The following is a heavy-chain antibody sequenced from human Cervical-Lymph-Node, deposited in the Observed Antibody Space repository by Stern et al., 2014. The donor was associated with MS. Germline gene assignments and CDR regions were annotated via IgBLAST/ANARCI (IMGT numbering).Heavy chain of an antibody. CDR2: INPSAGNT. V-gene: IGHV1-46*01. CDR1: GYSFTSYF. J-gene: IGHJ4*02. Sequence: VQLVESGAEMKKPGASVQGSCMASGYSFTSYFIIWVRQAPGQALEWMGIINPSAGNTNYAQKFQGRVVMTSDTSTGTVYLELSSLRSEDTAVYYCARDEGADYWGQGTLVTVSS. CDR3: ARDEGADY.